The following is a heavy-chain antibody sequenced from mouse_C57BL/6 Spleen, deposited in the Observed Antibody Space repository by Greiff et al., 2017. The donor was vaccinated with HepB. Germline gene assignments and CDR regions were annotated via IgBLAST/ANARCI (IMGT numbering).Heavy chain of an antibody. J-gene: IGHJ1*03. Sequence: DVQLQESGPELVKPGASVKISCKASGYSFTGYYMHWVKQSHGNILDWIGYIYPYNGVSSYNQKFKGKATLTVDKSSSTAYMELRSLTSEDSAVYYCVLLLRDGYFDVWGTGTTVTVSS. CDR2: IYPYNGVS. CDR3: VLLLRDGYFDV. CDR1: GYSFTGYY. D-gene: IGHD1-1*01. V-gene: IGHV1-31*01.